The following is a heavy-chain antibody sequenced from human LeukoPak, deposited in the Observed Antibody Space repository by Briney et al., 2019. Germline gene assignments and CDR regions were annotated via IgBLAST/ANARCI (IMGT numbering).Heavy chain of an antibody. Sequence: GGSLRLSCAASGLTFSSYAMSWVRQPPGKGLEWVSAISGSGGSTYYADSVKGRFTISRDNSKNTLYLQMNSLRAEGTAVYYCAKDHGDYVTTYFDYWGQGTLVTVSS. J-gene: IGHJ4*02. D-gene: IGHD4-17*01. V-gene: IGHV3-23*01. CDR3: AKDHGDYVTTYFDY. CDR1: GLTFSSYA. CDR2: ISGSGGST.